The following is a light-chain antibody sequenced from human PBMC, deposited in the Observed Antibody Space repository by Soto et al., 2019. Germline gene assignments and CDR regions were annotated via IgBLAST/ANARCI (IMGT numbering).Light chain of an antibody. CDR3: ATWDDNVYV. CDR1: SSNIGANYA. V-gene: IGLV1-40*01. CDR2: ASS. Sequence: QSVLTQPPSVSGAPGQRVTISCTGSSSNIGANYAVHWYQQLPGTAPKLLIYASSNRPSGVPDRFSGSKSGTSASLAITGLQAEDEADYYCATWDDNVYVFGTGTKLTVL. J-gene: IGLJ1*01.